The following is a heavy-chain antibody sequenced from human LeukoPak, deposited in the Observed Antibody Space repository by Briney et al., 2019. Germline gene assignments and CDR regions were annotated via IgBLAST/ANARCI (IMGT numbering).Heavy chain of an antibody. Sequence: ASVKVSCKASGYTFTSYAMHWVRQAPGQRLEWMGWISAYNGNTNYAQKLQGRVTMTTDTSTSTAYMELRSLRSDDTAVYYCARAPERLGWFDPWGQGTLVTVSS. CDR2: ISAYNGNT. CDR1: GYTFTSYA. CDR3: ARAPERLGWFDP. V-gene: IGHV1-18*01. D-gene: IGHD1-1*01. J-gene: IGHJ5*02.